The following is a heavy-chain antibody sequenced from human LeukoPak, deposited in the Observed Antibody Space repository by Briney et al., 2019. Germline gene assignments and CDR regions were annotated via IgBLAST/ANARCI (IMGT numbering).Heavy chain of an antibody. CDR3: ARSWGITIFGVVIDNYYYYGMDV. V-gene: IGHV3-48*01. D-gene: IGHD3-3*01. J-gene: IGHJ6*02. Sequence: PGGSLRLPCAASGFTFSSYSMNWVRQAPGKGLEWVSYISSSSSTIYYADSVKGRFTISRDNAKNSLYLQMNSLRAEDTAVYYCARSWGITIFGVVIDNYYYYGMDVWGQGTTVTVSS. CDR2: ISSSSSTI. CDR1: GFTFSSYS.